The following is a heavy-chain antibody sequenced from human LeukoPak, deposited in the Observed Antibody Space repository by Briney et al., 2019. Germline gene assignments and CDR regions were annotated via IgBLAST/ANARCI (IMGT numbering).Heavy chain of an antibody. J-gene: IGHJ3*02. CDR1: GGSISSYY. D-gene: IGHD3-22*01. V-gene: IGHV4-59*01. Sequence: PSETLSLTCNVSGGSISSYYWSWIRQPPGKGLEWIGYIYYSGSTNYNPSLKSRVTISVDTSKNQFSLKLSSVTAADTAVYYCARDYLGTDYYDWTGDAFDIWGQGTMVTVSS. CDR3: ARDYLGTDYYDWTGDAFDI. CDR2: IYYSGST.